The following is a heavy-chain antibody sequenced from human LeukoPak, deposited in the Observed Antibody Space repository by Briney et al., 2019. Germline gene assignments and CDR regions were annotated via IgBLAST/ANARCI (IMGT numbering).Heavy chain of an antibody. D-gene: IGHD3-10*01. CDR1: GFTFSSYA. J-gene: IGHJ1*01. CDR3: ARGGALGY. CDR2: ISYDGSNK. Sequence: PGGSLRLSCAASGFTFSSYAMHWVRQAPGKGLEWVAVISYDGSNKYYADSVKGRFTISRDNSRNTVYLQMNSLRAEDTAVYYCARGGALGYWGQGTLVTVSS. V-gene: IGHV3-30*07.